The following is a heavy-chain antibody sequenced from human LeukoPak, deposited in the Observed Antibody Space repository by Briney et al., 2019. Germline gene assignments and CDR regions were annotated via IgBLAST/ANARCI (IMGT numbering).Heavy chain of an antibody. CDR3: ARDRFGAFDY. CDR1: GFTFSSYA. J-gene: IGHJ4*02. CDR2: ISYDGSNK. Sequence: GRSLRLSCAASGFTFSSYAMHWVRQAPGKGLEWVAVISYDGSNKYYADSVKGRFTISRDNSKNTLYLRMNSLRAEDTAVYYCARDRFGAFDYWGQGTLVTVSS. V-gene: IGHV3-30-3*01. D-gene: IGHD3-10*01.